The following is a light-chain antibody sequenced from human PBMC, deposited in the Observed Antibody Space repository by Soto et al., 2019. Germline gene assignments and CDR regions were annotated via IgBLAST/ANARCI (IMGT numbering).Light chain of an antibody. Sequence: QSALTQPRSVSGSPGQSVTISCTGTSSDVGGYNYVSWYQQHPGKAPKLEIYDVSKRPSGVPDRFSGSKSGNTASLTISGLQAEDEADYYCCSYAGNSLWVFGGGTKVTVL. J-gene: IGLJ3*02. CDR2: DVS. V-gene: IGLV2-11*01. CDR3: CSYAGNSLWV. CDR1: SSDVGGYNY.